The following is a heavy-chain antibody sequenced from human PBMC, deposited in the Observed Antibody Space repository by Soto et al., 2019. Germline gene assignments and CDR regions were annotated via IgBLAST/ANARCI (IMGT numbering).Heavy chain of an antibody. V-gene: IGHV3-23*01. Sequence: EVQLLESGGGSVQPGGSLRLSCAASGFTFSSYAMTWVRQAPGKGLEWVSAISGSGAYTYYANSVKGRFTISRDNSKNTLYLQLSSLRAEDTAVYYCAKYGCSSTSCQCDYWGQGTRVTVSS. CDR2: ISGSGAYT. D-gene: IGHD2-2*01. J-gene: IGHJ4*02. CDR1: GFTFSSYA. CDR3: AKYGCSSTSCQCDY.